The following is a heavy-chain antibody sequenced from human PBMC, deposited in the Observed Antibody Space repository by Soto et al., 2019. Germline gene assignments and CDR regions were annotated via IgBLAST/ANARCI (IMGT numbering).Heavy chain of an antibody. CDR2: VTHSGTA. D-gene: IGHD6-19*01. CDR3: GTIHWAQSSLDY. J-gene: IGHJ4*02. V-gene: IGHV4-30-2*01. CDR1: GGSIDSGAFS. Sequence: TLSLTCAVSGGSIDSGAFSLSWIRQPPGKGLEWIGYVTHSGTAFFIPSLNGRLPLSVDCSQTQFSLKLTSVTAADSAFYYCGTIHWAQSSLDYWGRGIMVTVSS.